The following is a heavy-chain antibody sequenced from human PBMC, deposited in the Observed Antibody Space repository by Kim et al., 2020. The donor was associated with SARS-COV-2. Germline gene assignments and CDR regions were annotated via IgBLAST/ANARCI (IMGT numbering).Heavy chain of an antibody. CDR2: IWYDGSNK. CDR1: GFTFSSYG. V-gene: IGHV3-33*01. Sequence: GGSLRLSCAASGFTFSSYGMHWVRQAPGKGLEWVAVIWYDGSNKYYADSVKGRFTISRDNSKNTLYLQMNSLRAEDTAVYYCARAFGAMVRGVFDYWGQGTLVT. J-gene: IGHJ4*02. CDR3: ARAFGAMVRGVFDY. D-gene: IGHD3-10*01.